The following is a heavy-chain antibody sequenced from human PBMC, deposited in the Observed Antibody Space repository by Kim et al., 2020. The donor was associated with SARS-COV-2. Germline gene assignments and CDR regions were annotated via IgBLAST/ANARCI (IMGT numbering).Heavy chain of an antibody. V-gene: IGHV3-48*04. CDR3: ARDTYYYDSSGYSPFDY. D-gene: IGHD3-22*01. CDR1: GFTFSSYS. J-gene: IGHJ4*02. Sequence: GGSLRLSCAASGFTFSSYSMNWVRQAPGKGLEWVSYISSSSSTIYYADSVKGRFTISRDNAKNSLYLQMNSLRAEDTAVYYCARDTYYYDSSGYSPFDYWGQGTLVTASS. CDR2: ISSSSSTI.